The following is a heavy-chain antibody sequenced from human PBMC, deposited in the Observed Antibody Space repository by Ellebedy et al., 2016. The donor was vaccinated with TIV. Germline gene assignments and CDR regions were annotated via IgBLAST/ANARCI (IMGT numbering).Heavy chain of an antibody. CDR1: GFTFSNAW. D-gene: IGHD2-15*01. J-gene: IGHJ6*02. CDR2: IKSKTDGGTT. CDR3: TRDSYCSGGSCYEGPGYYYYGMDV. V-gene: IGHV3-15*01. Sequence: GGSLRLSCAASGFTFSNAWMSWVRQAPGKGLEWVGRIKSKTDGGTTDYAAPVKGRFTISRDDSKNTRYLQMNSLKTEETAVYYCTRDSYCSGGSCYEGPGYYYYGMDVWGQGTTVTVSS.